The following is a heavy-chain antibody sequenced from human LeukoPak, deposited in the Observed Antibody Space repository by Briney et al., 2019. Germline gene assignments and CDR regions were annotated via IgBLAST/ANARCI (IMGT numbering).Heavy chain of an antibody. CDR2: ISAYNGNT. Sequence: ASVKVSCKASGYTFTSYGISWVRQAPGQGLEWMGWISAYNGNTNYAQKLQGRVTITADKSTSTAYMELSSLRSEDTAVYYCARVSDSSGYYDWFDPWGQGTLVTVSS. CDR1: GYTFTSYG. J-gene: IGHJ5*02. CDR3: ARVSDSSGYYDWFDP. D-gene: IGHD3-22*01. V-gene: IGHV1-18*01.